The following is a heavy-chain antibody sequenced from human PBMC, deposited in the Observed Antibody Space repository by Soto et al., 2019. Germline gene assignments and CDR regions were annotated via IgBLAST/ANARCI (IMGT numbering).Heavy chain of an antibody. V-gene: IGHV4-31*03. D-gene: IGHD3-10*01. CDR3: ARGTRGITMVRGVTSFFPN. Sequence: SETLSLTCTVSGGSISSGGYYWSWIRQHPGKGLEWIGYIYYSGSTYYNPSLKSRVTISVDTSKNQFSLKLSSVTAADTAVYYCARGTRGITMVRGVTSFFPNWGQGTLVTVSS. CDR2: IYYSGST. J-gene: IGHJ4*02. CDR1: GGSISSGGYY.